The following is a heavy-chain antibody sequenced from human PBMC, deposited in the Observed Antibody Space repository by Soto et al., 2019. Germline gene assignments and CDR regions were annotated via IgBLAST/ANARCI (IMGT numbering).Heavy chain of an antibody. D-gene: IGHD2-2*01. CDR3: VKDRGCSTTSCPSPFDY. J-gene: IGHJ4*02. Sequence: GGSLRLSCSASAFTFSSYAMHWVRQAPGKGLKYVSAISSDGGSTYYADSVKGRFTISRDNSQNTLYLQMSSLRAEDTAVYYCVKDRGCSTTSCPSPFDYWGQGTLVTVSS. V-gene: IGHV3-64D*06. CDR2: ISSDGGST. CDR1: AFTFSSYA.